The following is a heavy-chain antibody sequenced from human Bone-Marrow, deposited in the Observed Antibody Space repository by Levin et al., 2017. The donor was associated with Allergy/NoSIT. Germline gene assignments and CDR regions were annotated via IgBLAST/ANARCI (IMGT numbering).Heavy chain of an antibody. CDR2: IYPSDSNT. Sequence: TGGSLRLSCKVSGYTFTNDWIGWVRQMPGKGLDWMGIIYPSDSNTRYSPSFQGQVTISADQSISTAYLQWSSLKASDTAMYYCAAEVDIVDYWGQGTLVTVSS. D-gene: IGHD5-12*01. CDR1: GYTFTNDW. V-gene: IGHV5-51*01. J-gene: IGHJ4*02. CDR3: AAEVDIVDY.